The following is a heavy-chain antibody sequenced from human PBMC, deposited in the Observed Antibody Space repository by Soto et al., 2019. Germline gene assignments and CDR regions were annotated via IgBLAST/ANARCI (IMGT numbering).Heavy chain of an antibody. CDR2: ISASGGST. CDR1: GFTFNAQS. CDR3: VKPGGATYKFRY. D-gene: IGHD2-8*02. J-gene: IGHJ4*02. Sequence: DVQLLESGGSLVQPGGSLRLSCAASGFTFNAQSLSWVRQAPGKGLEWVSTISASGGSTYYADSVKGRFTISRDNTQNTPYLQLRSLRGEDMGVYYCVKPGGATYKFRYWGQGTLVTVSS. V-gene: IGHV3-23*01.